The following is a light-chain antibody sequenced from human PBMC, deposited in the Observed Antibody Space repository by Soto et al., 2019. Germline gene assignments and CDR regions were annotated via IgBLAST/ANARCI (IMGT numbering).Light chain of an antibody. V-gene: IGLV1-44*01. CDR2: INN. J-gene: IGLJ1*01. CDR3: EAWDDSLNGDV. Sequence: QSVLTQPPSASGTPGQRVTISCSGSSSNIGTNSVNWYQHLPGTAPKLLIYINNQRPSGVPDRFSASKSGSSASLAISGLQSGDEADYYCEAWDDSLNGDVFGTGTKVTVL. CDR1: SSNIGTNS.